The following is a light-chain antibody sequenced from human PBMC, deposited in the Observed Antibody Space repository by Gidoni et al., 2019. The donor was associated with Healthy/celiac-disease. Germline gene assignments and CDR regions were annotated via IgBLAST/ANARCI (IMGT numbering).Light chain of an antibody. J-gene: IGLJ2*01. V-gene: IGLV3-1*01. CDR2: QDS. CDR3: QAWDSSTARVV. CDR1: KLGDKY. Sequence: SYELTHPPSVSVSPGPTASITCSGDKLGDKYACWYQQKPGQSTVLFIYQDSKRPSGIPERFYGSNSGNTATLTISGTQAMDEADYYCQAWDSSTARVVFGGGTKLTVL.